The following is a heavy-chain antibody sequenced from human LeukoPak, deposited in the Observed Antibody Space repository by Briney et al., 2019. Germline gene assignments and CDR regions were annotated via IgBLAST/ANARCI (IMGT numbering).Heavy chain of an antibody. CDR3: ARDPMVRGENWFDT. D-gene: IGHD3-10*01. J-gene: IGHJ5*02. CDR1: GYTFTGYY. V-gene: IGHV1-2*02. Sequence: ASVKVSCKASGYTFTGYYMHWVRQAPGQGLEWMGWINPNSGGTNYAQKFQGRVTMTRDTSISTAYMELSRLRSDDTAVYYCARDPMVRGENWFDTWGQGTLVTVSS. CDR2: INPNSGGT.